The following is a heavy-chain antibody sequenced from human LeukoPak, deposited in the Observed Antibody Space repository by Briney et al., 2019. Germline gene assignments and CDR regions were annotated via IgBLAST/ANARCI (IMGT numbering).Heavy chain of an antibody. CDR3: ARTPRYSSGWYHYFDY. J-gene: IGHJ4*02. D-gene: IGHD6-19*01. CDR1: GYTFTSYG. CDR2: ISAYNGDT. Sequence: ASVKVSCKASGYTFTSYGISWVRQAPGQGLEWMGWISAYNGDTNYAQKLQGRVTMTTDTSTSTAYMELRSLRSDYTAVYYCARTPRYSSGWYHYFDYWGQGTLVTVSS. V-gene: IGHV1-18*01.